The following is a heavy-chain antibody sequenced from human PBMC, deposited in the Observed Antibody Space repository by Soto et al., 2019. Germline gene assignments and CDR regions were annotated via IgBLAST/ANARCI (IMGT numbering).Heavy chain of an antibody. CDR3: ARDVRDSSGYPEYYFDY. Sequence: EVQLVESGGGLVQPGGSLRLSCAASGFTVSSNYMSWVRQAPGKGLEWVSVIFSGGNTYYADSVKGRFTISRDNSKNTLYLQMNSVRAEDTAVYYCARDVRDSSGYPEYYFDYWGQGTLVTVPS. CDR1: GFTVSSNY. J-gene: IGHJ4*02. CDR2: IFSGGNT. D-gene: IGHD3-22*01. V-gene: IGHV3-66*01.